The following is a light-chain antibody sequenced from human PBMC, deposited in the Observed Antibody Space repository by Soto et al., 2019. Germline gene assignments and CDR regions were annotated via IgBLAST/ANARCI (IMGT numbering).Light chain of an antibody. CDR1: SRHISFA. CDR3: HTGGSGTHV. J-gene: IGLJ2*01. V-gene: IGLV4-69*01. Sequence: QLVLTQSPSVSASLGASVKLTCTLTSRHISFAVTWHQQQPEIGPRFLIKLNSDGTYTKPEGIPDRFSGSSSGAERYLTTAILHSEDEADYYCHTGGSGTHVFGGGTQLTVL. CDR2: LNSDGTY.